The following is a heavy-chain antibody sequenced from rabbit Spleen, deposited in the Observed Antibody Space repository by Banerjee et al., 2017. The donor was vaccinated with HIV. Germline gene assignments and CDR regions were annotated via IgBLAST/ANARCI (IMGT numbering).Heavy chain of an antibody. D-gene: IGHD5-1*01. V-gene: IGHV1S40*01. J-gene: IGHJ4*01. Sequence: QSLEESGGDLVKPGASLTLTCTASGFSFSGSYWICWVRQAPGKGLEWIACIYAGSSGTTYYASWAKGRFTISKTSSTTVTLQMTSLTVADTATYFCARSGSYNYPLGFNLWGPGTLVTVS. CDR2: IYAGSSGTT. CDR1: GFSFSGSYW. CDR3: ARSGSYNYPLGFNL.